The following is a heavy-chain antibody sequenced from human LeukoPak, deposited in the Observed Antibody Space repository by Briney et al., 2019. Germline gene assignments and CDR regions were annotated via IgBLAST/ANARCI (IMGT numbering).Heavy chain of an antibody. D-gene: IGHD4-17*01. CDR3: ARSVHDYGDYVVDY. CDR2: ISSSGSTI. Sequence: GGSVRLSCAASGFTFSHYYMNWIRQATGKGLEWVSYISSSGSTIYYADSVKGRFTISRDNAKNSLYLQMNSLRAEDTAVYYCARSVHDYGDYVVDYWGQGTLVTVSS. CDR1: GFTFSHYY. V-gene: IGHV3-11*04. J-gene: IGHJ4*02.